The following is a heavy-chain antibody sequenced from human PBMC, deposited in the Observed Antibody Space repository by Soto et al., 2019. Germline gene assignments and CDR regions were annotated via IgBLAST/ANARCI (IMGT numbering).Heavy chain of an antibody. Sequence: QVQLVQSGAEVKKPGASVKVSCQASGYTFTSYVMHWVRQAPGHWLEWMGWINAGNGNTKYSQRFQGRVTITRDTSASTAYMERSRLRSEDTAGYYCSRDLGSGSDGVCLDIWGQGTLVTVSS. CDR2: INAGNGNT. V-gene: IGHV1-3*01. D-gene: IGHD2-8*01. J-gene: IGHJ5*02. CDR1: GYTFTSYV. CDR3: SRDLGSGSDGVCLDI.